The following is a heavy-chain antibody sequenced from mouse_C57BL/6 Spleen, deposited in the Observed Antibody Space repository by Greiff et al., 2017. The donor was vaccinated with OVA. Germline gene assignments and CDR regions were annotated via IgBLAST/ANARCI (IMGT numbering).Heavy chain of an antibody. CDR1: GFTFSDYG. CDR3: ASAFYYYGSSSYWYFDV. J-gene: IGHJ1*03. CDR2: ISSGSSTI. Sequence: EVKLMESGGGLVKPGGSLKLSCAASGFTFSDYGMHWVRQAPEKGLEWVAYISSGSSTIYYADTVKGRFTISRDNAKNTLFLQMTSMRSEETAMYYCASAFYYYGSSSYWYFDVWGTGTTVTVSS. D-gene: IGHD1-1*01. V-gene: IGHV5-17*01.